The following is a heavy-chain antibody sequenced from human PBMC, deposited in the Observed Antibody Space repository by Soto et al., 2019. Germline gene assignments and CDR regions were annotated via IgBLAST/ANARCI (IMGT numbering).Heavy chain of an antibody. CDR3: ARIFGSHGVSGSKLVLGYYYYYGMDV. CDR1: GGTFSSYA. CDR2: IIPIFGTA. D-gene: IGHD6-13*01. J-gene: IGHJ6*02. Sequence: SVKVSCTASGGTFSSYAISWVRQAPGQGLEWMGGIIPIFGTANYAQKFQGRVTITADESTSTAYMELSSLRSEDTAVYYCARIFGSHGVSGSKLVLGYYYYYGMDVWGQGTTVTVSS. V-gene: IGHV1-69*13.